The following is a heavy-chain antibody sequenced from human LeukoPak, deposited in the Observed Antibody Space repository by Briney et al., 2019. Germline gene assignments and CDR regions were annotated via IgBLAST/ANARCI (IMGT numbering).Heavy chain of an antibody. J-gene: IGHJ6*02. V-gene: IGHV3-23*01. CDR2: ISGSGGST. CDR1: GFTFSSYA. D-gene: IGHD1-26*01. Sequence: GGSLRLSCAASGFTFSSYAMSWVRQAPGKGLEGVSAISGSGGSTYYADSVKGRFTIPRDNSKQTLYLQMNSLRAEDTAVDYCGKNGLGFNPSGMDVWGQVTTVTVSS. CDR3: GKNGLGFNPSGMDV.